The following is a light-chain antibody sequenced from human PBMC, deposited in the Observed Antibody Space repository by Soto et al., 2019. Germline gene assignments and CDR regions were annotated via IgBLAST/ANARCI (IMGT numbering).Light chain of an antibody. CDR1: SSDVGGHNS. Sequence: QSALPQPASVSGSPGQSITMSCTGTSSDVGGHNSVSWYRQDPGKAPKLMIYDVSNRPSGVSDRFSGSKSGNTASLTISGLQIEDEADYYCSSFTSSVTYVFGTGTKVTVL. V-gene: IGLV2-14*01. CDR2: DVS. CDR3: SSFTSSVTYV. J-gene: IGLJ1*01.